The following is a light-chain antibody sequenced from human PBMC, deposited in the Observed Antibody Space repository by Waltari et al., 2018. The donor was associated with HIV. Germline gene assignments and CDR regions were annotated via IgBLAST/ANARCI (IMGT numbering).Light chain of an antibody. CDR3: QTGGTGIHRL. CDR1: GGHSNYA. Sequence: QLVLTQSPSASASLGASVKLTCTLSGGHSNYAIAWHQQQPGKGPRYLMRLNSEGRHSKGDGFPGRLSASSSVPGRYLTIASLPAEDAADYYCQTGGTGIHRLFGGGTKLTVL. J-gene: IGLJ3*02. CDR2: LNSEGRH. V-gene: IGLV4-69*01.